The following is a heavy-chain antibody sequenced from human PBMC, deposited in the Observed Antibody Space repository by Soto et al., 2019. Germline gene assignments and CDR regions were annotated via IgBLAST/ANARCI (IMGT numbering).Heavy chain of an antibody. CDR3: TTGIVVVTPSGMDV. J-gene: IGHJ6*02. Sequence: SVKVSCKASGGTFSRYTFTWVRQAPGQGLEWMGRIIPILDIPNYAQNFQGRVTITADKSTSTAYMELSSLKTEDTAVYYCTTGIVVVTPSGMDVWGQGTTVTVSS. D-gene: IGHD3-22*01. CDR1: GGTFSRYT. V-gene: IGHV1-69*02. CDR2: IIPILDIP.